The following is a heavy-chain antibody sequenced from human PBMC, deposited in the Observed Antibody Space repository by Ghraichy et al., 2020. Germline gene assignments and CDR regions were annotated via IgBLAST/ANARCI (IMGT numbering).Heavy chain of an antibody. Sequence: SVKVSCKASGGTFSSYAISWVRQAPGQGLEWMGRIIPILGIANYAQKFQGRVTITADKSTSTAYMELSSLRSEDTAVYYCARAVNYCSSTSCYQGEYFQHWGQGTLVTVSS. V-gene: IGHV1-69*04. CDR2: IIPILGIA. J-gene: IGHJ1*01. CDR1: GGTFSSYA. D-gene: IGHD2-2*01. CDR3: ARAVNYCSSTSCYQGEYFQH.